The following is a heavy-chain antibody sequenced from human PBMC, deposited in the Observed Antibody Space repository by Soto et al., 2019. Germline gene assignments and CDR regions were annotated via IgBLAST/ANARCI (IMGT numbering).Heavy chain of an antibody. J-gene: IGHJ6*02. D-gene: IGHD3-3*01. CDR1: GCTFSSYA. V-gene: IGHV1-69*13. CDR2: IIPIFGTA. Sequence: GASVKVSCKASGCTFSSYAISWVRQAPGQGLEWMGGIIPIFGTANYAQKFQGRVTITADESTSTAYMELSSLSSEDTAAYYCARQRRDGSVANFGVAEPTSGDYCYGMDVWGQGTMVTVSS. CDR3: ARQRRDGSVANFGVAEPTSGDYCYGMDV.